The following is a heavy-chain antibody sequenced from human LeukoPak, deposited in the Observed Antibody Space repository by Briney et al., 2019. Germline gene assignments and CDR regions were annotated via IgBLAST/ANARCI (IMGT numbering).Heavy chain of an antibody. J-gene: IGHJ4*02. D-gene: IGHD7-27*01. Sequence: GASVKVSCKASGYTFTGYYMHWARQVPGQGLEWMGWINSNSGDTNYAQKFQGRVTMTRDTSISTAYMELSRLRSDDTAVYYCARDPTRGDLSVYWGQGTLVTVSS. CDR3: ARDPTRGDLSVY. CDR2: INSNSGDT. V-gene: IGHV1-2*02. CDR1: GYTFTGYY.